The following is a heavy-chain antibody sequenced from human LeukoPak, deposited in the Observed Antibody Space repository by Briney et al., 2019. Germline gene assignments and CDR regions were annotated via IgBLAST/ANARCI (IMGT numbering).Heavy chain of an antibody. D-gene: IGHD5-18*01. CDR1: GFTFSSYW. CDR2: INQDGSEK. V-gene: IGHV3-7*04. J-gene: IGHJ4*02. Sequence: GGSLRLSCAASGFTFSSYWMTWVRQAPGKGLEWVANINQDGSEKYYVDSVKGRFTISRDNAKNSQYLQMSSLRAEDTAVYYCARAVYGYFDFWGQGILLTVS. CDR3: ARAVYGYFDF.